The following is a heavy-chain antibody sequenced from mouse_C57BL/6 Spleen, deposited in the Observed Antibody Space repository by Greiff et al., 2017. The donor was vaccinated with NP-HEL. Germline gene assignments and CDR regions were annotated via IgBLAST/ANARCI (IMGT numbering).Heavy chain of an antibody. CDR2: IHPNSGST. D-gene: IGHD1-1*01. V-gene: IGHV1-64*01. Sequence: QVQLQQPGAELVKPGASVKLSCKASGYTFTSYWMHWVKQRPGQGLEWIGMIHPNSGSTNYNEKFKSKATLTVDKSSSTAYMQLSSLTSEDSAVYYCARWALFITTVGYAMDYWGQGTSVTVSS. CDR1: GYTFTSYW. CDR3: ARWALFITTVGYAMDY. J-gene: IGHJ4*01.